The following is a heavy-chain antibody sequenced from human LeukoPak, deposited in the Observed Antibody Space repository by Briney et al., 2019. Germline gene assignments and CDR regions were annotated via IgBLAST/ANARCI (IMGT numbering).Heavy chain of an antibody. V-gene: IGHV1-69*13. CDR1: GGTFTSYA. Sequence: SVKVSCKASGGTFTSYAISWVRQAPGQGLEWRGGIIPIFGTANYAQKFQGRVTITADESTSTAYMELSSLSSEDTAVYCCASVVGYSYAFDYWGQGTLVTVSS. CDR3: ASVVGYSYAFDY. CDR2: IIPIFGTA. D-gene: IGHD5-18*01. J-gene: IGHJ4*02.